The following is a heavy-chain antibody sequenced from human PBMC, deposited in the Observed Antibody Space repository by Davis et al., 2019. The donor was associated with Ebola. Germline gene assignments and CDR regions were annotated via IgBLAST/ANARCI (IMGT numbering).Heavy chain of an antibody. J-gene: IGHJ4*02. CDR1: GYTFTSYY. CDR3: AREGYCSGGSCYHLDY. Sequence: AASVKVSCKASGYTFTSYYMHWVRQAPGQGLEWMGIINPSGGSTSYAQKFQGRVTMTRDTSTSTVYMELSRLRSDDTAVYYCAREGYCSGGSCYHLDYWGQGTLVTVSS. V-gene: IGHV1-46*01. D-gene: IGHD2-15*01. CDR2: INPSGGST.